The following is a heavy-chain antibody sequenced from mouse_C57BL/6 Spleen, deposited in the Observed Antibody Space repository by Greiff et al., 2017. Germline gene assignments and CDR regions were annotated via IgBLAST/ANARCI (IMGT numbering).Heavy chain of an antibody. CDR2: IYPGSGNT. D-gene: IGHD2-4*01. V-gene: IGHV1-76*01. CDR3: ARDDYDGY. Sequence: QVQLQQSGAELVRPGASVKLSCKASGYTFTDYYINWVKQRPGQGLEWIARIYPGSGNTYYNEKFKGKATLTAEKSSSTAYLQLSSLTSEDSAVYCCARDDYDGYWGQGTLVTVSA. J-gene: IGHJ3*01. CDR1: GYTFTDYY.